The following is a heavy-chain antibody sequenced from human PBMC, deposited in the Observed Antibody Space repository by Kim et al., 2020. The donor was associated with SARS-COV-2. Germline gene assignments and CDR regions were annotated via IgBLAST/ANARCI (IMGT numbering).Heavy chain of an antibody. Sequence: SETLSLTCVVYGGSFSGYYWSWIRQPPGKGLEWIGEINHSGSTNYNPSLKSRVTISVDTSKNQFSLKLSSVTDADTAVYYCARGGLAADFVYWGQGTLV. V-gene: IGHV4-34*01. CDR2: INHSGST. CDR1: GGSFSGYY. J-gene: IGHJ4*02. CDR3: ARGGLAADFVY. D-gene: IGHD6-13*01.